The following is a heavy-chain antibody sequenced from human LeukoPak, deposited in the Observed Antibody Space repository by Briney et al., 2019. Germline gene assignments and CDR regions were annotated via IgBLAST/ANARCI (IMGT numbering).Heavy chain of an antibody. CDR3: ARRIGIAAAGDY. CDR1: GGSISSSSYY. V-gene: IGHV4-39*01. J-gene: IGHJ4*02. D-gene: IGHD6-13*01. Sequence: SETLSLTCTVSGGSISSSSYYWGWIRQPPGKGLEWIGSIYYSGSTYYNPSLKSRVTISVDTSKNQFSLKLSSVTAADTAVYYCARRIGIAAAGDYWGQGTLVTVSS. CDR2: IYYSGST.